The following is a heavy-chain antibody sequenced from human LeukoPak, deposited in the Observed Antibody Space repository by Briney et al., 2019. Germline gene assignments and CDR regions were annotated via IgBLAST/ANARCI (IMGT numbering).Heavy chain of an antibody. CDR3: ARGAYCGGDCYSNLDY. V-gene: IGHV1-18*01. D-gene: IGHD2-21*02. Sequence: GASVKVSCKASGYIFTTYGFTWARQAPGQGLEWMGWINPYNGKTNYAQKFQGRVKMTTDTPTSTAYMELRSLTSDDTAVYYCARGAYCGGDCYSNLDYWGQGTLVTVSS. CDR1: GYIFTTYG. J-gene: IGHJ4*02. CDR2: INPYNGKT.